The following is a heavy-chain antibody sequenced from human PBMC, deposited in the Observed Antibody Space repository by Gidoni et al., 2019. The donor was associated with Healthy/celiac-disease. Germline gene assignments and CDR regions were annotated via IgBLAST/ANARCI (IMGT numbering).Heavy chain of an antibody. D-gene: IGHD6-6*01. V-gene: IGHV3-23*01. CDR2: ISGSGGST. CDR3: AKDGGSSSVVYYYYGMDV. J-gene: IGHJ6*02. CDR1: GFTFSSYA. Sequence: EVQLLESGGGLVQPGGSLRLSCAASGFTFSSYAMSWVRQAPGKGLEWVSAISGSGGSTYNADSVKGRFTISRDNSKNTLYLQMNSLRAEDTAVYYCAKDGGSSSVVYYYYGMDVWGQGTTVTVSS.